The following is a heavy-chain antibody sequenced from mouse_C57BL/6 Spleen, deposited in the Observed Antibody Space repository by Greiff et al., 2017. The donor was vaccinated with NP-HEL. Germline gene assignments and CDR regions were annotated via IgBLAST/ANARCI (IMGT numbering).Heavy chain of an antibody. CDR3: AREETAQAPYSYAMDY. V-gene: IGHV1-82*01. CDR1: GYAFSSSW. J-gene: IGHJ4*01. Sequence: QVQLQQSGPELVKPGASVKISCKASGYAFSSSWMNWVKQRPGKGLEWIGRIYPGDGDTNYNGKFKGKATLTADRSSSTAYMQLSSLTSEDSAVYFCAREETAQAPYSYAMDYWCHGTSVTVSS. D-gene: IGHD3-2*02. CDR2: IYPGDGDT.